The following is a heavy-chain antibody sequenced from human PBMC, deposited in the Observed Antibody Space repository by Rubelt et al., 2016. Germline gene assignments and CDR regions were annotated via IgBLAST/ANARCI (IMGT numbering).Heavy chain of an antibody. D-gene: IGHD3-3*01. CDR1: GFTFNNYG. J-gene: IGHJ4*02. V-gene: IGHV3-23*01. CDR3: ARDRARGTAGFWAADY. Sequence: LLESGGGLVQPGGSLRLSCAASGFTFNNYGMSWVRQASGKGLEWVASMTGSGVRYYEDSVKGRFTISRDNSKNTLYLQMNSLRAEDTAVYYCARDRARGTAGFWAADYWGQGTLVIVSS. CDR2: MTGSGVR.